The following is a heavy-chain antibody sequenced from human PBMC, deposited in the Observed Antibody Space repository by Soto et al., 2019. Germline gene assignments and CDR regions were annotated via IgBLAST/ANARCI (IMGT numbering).Heavy chain of an antibody. CDR2: IKQDGGEE. Sequence: PGWSLRLSCAACGITFSSYCMTWVRQSPGKGLEWVATIKQDGGEEYYVDSVKGRFTISRDNAKNSLYLQMNSLRAEDTAVYYCDRAGSSSPWYYSDYWAQGTRVTVSS. J-gene: IGHJ4*02. D-gene: IGHD6-19*01. V-gene: IGHV3-7*01. CDR1: GITFSSYC. CDR3: DRAGSSSPWYYSDY.